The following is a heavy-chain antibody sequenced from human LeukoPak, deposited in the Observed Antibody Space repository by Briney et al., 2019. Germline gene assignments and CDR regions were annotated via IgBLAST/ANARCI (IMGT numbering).Heavy chain of an antibody. D-gene: IGHD6-6*01. V-gene: IGHV3-30*18. J-gene: IGHJ6*03. CDR2: ISYDGSNK. Sequence: PGGSLRLSCAASGFTFSSYGMHWVRQAPGKGLEWVAVISYDGSNKYYADSVKGRFTISRDNSKNTLYQHMNSLRAEDTAVYYCAKDGVEYSSYGRYYMDVWGKGTTVTVSS. CDR3: AKDGVEYSSYGRYYMDV. CDR1: GFTFSSYG.